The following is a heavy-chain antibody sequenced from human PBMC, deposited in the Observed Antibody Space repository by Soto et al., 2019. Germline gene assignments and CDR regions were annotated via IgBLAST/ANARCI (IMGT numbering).Heavy chain of an antibody. Sequence: SETLSLTCAVYGGSFSGYYWSWIRQPPGKGLEWIGEINHSGSTNYNPSLKSRVTISVDTSKNQFSLKLSSVTAADTAVYYCARELIAARPGGYYYYYYGMDVRGQGTTVTVSS. D-gene: IGHD6-6*01. CDR1: GGSFSGYY. CDR3: ARELIAARPGGYYYYYYGMDV. V-gene: IGHV4-34*01. CDR2: INHSGST. J-gene: IGHJ6*02.